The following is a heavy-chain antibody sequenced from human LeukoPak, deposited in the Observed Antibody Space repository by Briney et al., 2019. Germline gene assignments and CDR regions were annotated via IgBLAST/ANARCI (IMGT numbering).Heavy chain of an antibody. D-gene: IGHD3-3*01. V-gene: IGHV3-7*01. CDR2: IKQDGSEK. Sequence: PGGSLRLSCAASGFTFSSYWMSWVRQAPGKGREWVANIKQDGSEKYYVDSVKGRFTISRDNAKNSLYLQMNSLRAEDTAVYYCARDRITTYDFWSGYGRAFDIWGQGTMVTVSS. J-gene: IGHJ3*02. CDR1: GFTFSSYW. CDR3: ARDRITTYDFWSGYGRAFDI.